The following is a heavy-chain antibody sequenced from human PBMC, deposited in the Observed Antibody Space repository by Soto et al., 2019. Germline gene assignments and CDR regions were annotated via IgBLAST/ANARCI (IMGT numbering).Heavy chain of an antibody. V-gene: IGHV3-23*01. Sequence: EVQLLESGGGLVQPGGSLRLSCAASGFTFSSYAMSWVRQAPGKGLEWVSAISGSGGSTYYADSVKGRFTISRDNSKNTLYLQMNSVRAEETAVYYCAKEGGYCSSTRCEGRVDYWGQGTLVTVSS. CDR3: AKEGGYCSSTRCEGRVDY. CDR2: ISGSGGST. CDR1: GFTFSSYA. D-gene: IGHD2-2*03. J-gene: IGHJ4*02.